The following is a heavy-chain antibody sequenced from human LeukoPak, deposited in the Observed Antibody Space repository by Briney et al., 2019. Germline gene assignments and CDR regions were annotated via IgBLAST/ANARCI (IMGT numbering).Heavy chain of an antibody. Sequence: SVKVSCKASGGTFGSYAISWVRQAPGQGLEWMGGIIPIFGTANYAQKFQGRVTITADKSTSTAYMELSSLRSEDTAVYYCARSSIIAAAGPYYFDYWGQGTLVTVSS. D-gene: IGHD6-13*01. V-gene: IGHV1-69*06. J-gene: IGHJ4*02. CDR3: ARSSIIAAAGPYYFDY. CDR2: IIPIFGTA. CDR1: GGTFGSYA.